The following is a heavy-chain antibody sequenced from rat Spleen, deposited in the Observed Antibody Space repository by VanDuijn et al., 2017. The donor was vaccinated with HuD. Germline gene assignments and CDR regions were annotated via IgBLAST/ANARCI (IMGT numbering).Heavy chain of an antibody. CDR1: GFSLSRHG. Sequence: QVQLKESGPGLVQPSQTLFLTCTVSGFSLSRHGVIWVRQPPGKGLEWMGVISTGGNTYYNSGLKSRLGISRDTSKSQVFLKMNSLQTEDTAIYFCVRERVPGFAFYFDYWGQGVMVTVSS. CDR2: ISTGGNT. D-gene: IGHD1-4*01. CDR3: VRERVPGFAFYFDY. J-gene: IGHJ2*01. V-gene: IGHV2-13*01.